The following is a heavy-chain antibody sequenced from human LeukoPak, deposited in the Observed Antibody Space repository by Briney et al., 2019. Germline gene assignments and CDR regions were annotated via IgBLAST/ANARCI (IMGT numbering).Heavy chain of an antibody. Sequence: GSLRLSCAASGFTLSSNYTSSGRQTPRKRLGRGSVIYSGGSTYYADSVKGRFTISRDNSKNTLYLQMNSLRAEDTAVYYCAGYSSGWVHDAFDIWGQGTMVTVSS. CDR3: AGYSSGWVHDAFDI. CDR2: IYSGGST. D-gene: IGHD6-19*01. CDR1: GFTLSSNY. J-gene: IGHJ3*02. V-gene: IGHV3-53*01.